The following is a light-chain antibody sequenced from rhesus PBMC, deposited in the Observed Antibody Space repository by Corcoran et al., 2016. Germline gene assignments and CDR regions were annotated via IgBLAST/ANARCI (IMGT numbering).Light chain of an antibody. CDR1: QGINKE. CDR3: LQDYTTPFT. Sequence: DIQMTQSPSSLSASVGDRVTVTCRASQGINKELSWYQQKPGKAPTLLIYAASSVQTGVSSRFSGSGSGPDYTLTLSSLQPEDVSTCYCLQDYTTPFTFGPGTKLDIK. CDR2: AAS. V-gene: IGKV1-94*01. J-gene: IGKJ3*01.